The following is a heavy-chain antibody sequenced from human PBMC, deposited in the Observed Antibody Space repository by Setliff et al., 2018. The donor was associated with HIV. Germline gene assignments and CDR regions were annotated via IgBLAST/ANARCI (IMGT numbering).Heavy chain of an antibody. J-gene: IGHJ1*01. D-gene: IGHD2-21*02. V-gene: IGHV1-69*13. CDR3: ARDQGEVTRACWH. Sequence: SVNVSCKASGGTFRGYAISWVRQAPGQGLEWMGGIISIFGTENYAQRFQGRVTITEDESTNTAYMELTSLTSDDTAVYYCARDQGEVTRACWHWGQGTLVTVSS. CDR2: IISIFGTE. CDR1: GGTFRGYA.